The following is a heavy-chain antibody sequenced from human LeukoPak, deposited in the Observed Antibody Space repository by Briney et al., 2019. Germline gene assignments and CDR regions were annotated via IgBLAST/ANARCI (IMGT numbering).Heavy chain of an antibody. D-gene: IGHD6-13*01. Sequence: SETLSLTCTVSGGSITDHYWSWIRQPPGKGLELTGHIHSTGNTFYKPSLKSRITISLDTSRNQFSLKLSSVTAADTAVYYCARGYSSSWYYLDYWGQGTLVTVSS. J-gene: IGHJ4*02. CDR3: ARGYSSSWYYLDY. CDR2: IHSTGNT. CDR1: GGSITDHY. V-gene: IGHV4-4*09.